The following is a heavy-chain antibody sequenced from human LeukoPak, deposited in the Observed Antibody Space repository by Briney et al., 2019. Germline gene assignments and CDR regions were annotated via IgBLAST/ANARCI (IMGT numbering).Heavy chain of an antibody. V-gene: IGHV3-53*01. CDR2: IYSGGST. CDR3: ARVTSRSGYYFDY. J-gene: IGHJ4*02. CDR1: GFTITRSY. D-gene: IGHD1-14*01. Sequence: GGSLRLSCAASGFTITRSYVTWVRQAPGKGLEWVSLIYSGGSTSYSDSVKGRFTISRDTSKETVYLQMDSLRAEDTAVYYCARVTSRSGYYFDYWGQGSLVTVSS.